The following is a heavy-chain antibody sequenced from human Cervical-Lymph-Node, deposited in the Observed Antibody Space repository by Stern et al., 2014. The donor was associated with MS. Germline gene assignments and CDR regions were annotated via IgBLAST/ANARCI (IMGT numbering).Heavy chain of an antibody. J-gene: IGHJ4*02. CDR3: VRDQGGIAGS. Sequence: QVQLVESGAEVKKPGSSMKVSCKASGGTFSSIEISWVRQAPGQGLEWLGGINPLFGTTNYVQKVQGRVTIIADESTTTVNLVLSSLRSEDTAVYYCVRDQGGIAGSWGQGTLVTVSS. CDR2: INPLFGTT. CDR1: GGTFSSIE. V-gene: IGHV1-69*01. D-gene: IGHD6-13*01.